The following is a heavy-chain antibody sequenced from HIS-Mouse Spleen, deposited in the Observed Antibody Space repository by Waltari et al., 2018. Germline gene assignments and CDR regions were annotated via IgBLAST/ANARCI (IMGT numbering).Heavy chain of an antibody. CDR2: IKSDGSTT. CDR1: GFTFSSYW. Sequence: EVQLVESGGGLVQPGGSLRLSCAASGFTFSSYWMHWVRQAPGKGLVWVSRIKSDGSTTSYADSVKGRFTISRDNAKNTLYLQMNSLRAEDTAVYYCARVYPATALDYWGQGTLVTVSS. CDR3: ARVYPATALDY. D-gene: IGHD2-2*01. V-gene: IGHV3-74*01. J-gene: IGHJ4*02.